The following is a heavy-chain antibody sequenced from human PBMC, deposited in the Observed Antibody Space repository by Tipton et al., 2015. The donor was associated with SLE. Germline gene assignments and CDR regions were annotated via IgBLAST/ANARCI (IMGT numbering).Heavy chain of an antibody. CDR1: ADSFTHYH. V-gene: IGHV4-59*01. CDR2: LYYTGTT. J-gene: IGHJ4*02. Sequence: TLSLTCTVSADSFTHYHWSWIRQSPGKGLEWIGYLYYTGTTNYNPSLKSRVTMSVDRSKNQFSLKVTSVTAADTAVYYCASAPHPYYFDYWGQGTLVTVSS. CDR3: ASAPHPYYFDY.